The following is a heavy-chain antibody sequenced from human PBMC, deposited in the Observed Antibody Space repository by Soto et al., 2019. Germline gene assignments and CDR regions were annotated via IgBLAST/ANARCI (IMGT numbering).Heavy chain of an antibody. CDR3: AVAVAGPTAIGY. J-gene: IGHJ4*02. V-gene: IGHV3-74*01. CDR2: INSDGSST. Sequence: EVQLVESGGGLVQPGGSLRLSSAASGFTFSSYWMHWVRQAPGKGLVWVSRINSDGSSTSYADSVKGRFTISRDNAKNTRYLQMNSLRAEDTAVYYCAVAVAGPTAIGYWGQGTLVTVSS. D-gene: IGHD6-19*01. CDR1: GFTFSSYW.